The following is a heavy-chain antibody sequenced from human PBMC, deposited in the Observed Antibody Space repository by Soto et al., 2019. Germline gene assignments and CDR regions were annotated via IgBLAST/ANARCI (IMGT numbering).Heavy chain of an antibody. Sequence: PGGSLRLSCAASGFTFSSYAMSWVRQAPGKGLEWVSAISGSGGSTYYADSVKGRFTISRDNSKNTLYLQMNSLRAEDTAVYYCAKGTMYDYIWGSSFVYWGQGTLVTVSS. V-gene: IGHV3-23*01. J-gene: IGHJ4*02. D-gene: IGHD3-16*01. CDR2: ISGSGGST. CDR1: GFTFSSYA. CDR3: AKGTMYDYIWGSSFVY.